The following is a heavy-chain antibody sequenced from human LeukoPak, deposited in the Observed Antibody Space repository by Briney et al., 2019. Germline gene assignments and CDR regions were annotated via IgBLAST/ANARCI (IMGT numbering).Heavy chain of an antibody. Sequence: SETPSLTCTLPGGSISTYYWSWIRQPPGKGLEWIGYIYHSGSTNYNPSLKSRVTISVDTSKNQFSLKLSSVTAADTAVYYCARGGGYASPIGYWGQGALVTVSS. CDR1: GGSISTYY. CDR2: IYHSGST. J-gene: IGHJ4*02. D-gene: IGHD5-12*01. V-gene: IGHV4-59*01. CDR3: ARGGGYASPIGY.